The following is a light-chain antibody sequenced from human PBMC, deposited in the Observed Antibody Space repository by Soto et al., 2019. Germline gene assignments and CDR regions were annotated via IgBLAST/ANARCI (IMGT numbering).Light chain of an antibody. J-gene: IGKJ4*01. CDR1: QTVSSSY. Sequence: EVVLTQSPGTLSLSPGERVTLSCRASQTVSSSYIAWYQQKPGQAPRLLIYAASSRATRIPDRFSGSGSGTDFSLTISRLEPEDFAVYYCQQYGSSLLIFGGGTKVEIK. CDR3: QQYGSSLLI. V-gene: IGKV3-20*01. CDR2: AAS.